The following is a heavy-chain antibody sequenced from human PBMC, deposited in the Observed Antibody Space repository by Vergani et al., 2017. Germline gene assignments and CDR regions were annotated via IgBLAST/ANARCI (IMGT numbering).Heavy chain of an antibody. CDR1: GGSISSGGYY. CDR3: ARYPSPYYYYYGMDV. V-gene: IGHV4-31*03. J-gene: IGHJ6*02. Sequence: QVQLQESGPGLVKPSQTLSLTCTVSGGSISSGGYYWSWIRQHPGKGLEWIGYIYYSWSTYYNPSLKSRVTISVDTSKNQFSLKLSSVTAADTAVYYCARYPSPYYYYYGMDVWGQGTTVTVSS. CDR2: IYYSWST.